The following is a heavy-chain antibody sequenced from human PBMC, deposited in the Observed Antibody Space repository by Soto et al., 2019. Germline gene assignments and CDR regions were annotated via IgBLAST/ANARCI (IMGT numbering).Heavy chain of an antibody. CDR3: AKDNWGYYCSITSCYYFDF. Sequence: QVQLVESGGGVVQPGRSLRLSCAASGLTFSSYGMHWVRQAPGKGLEWVAVISNDGNNKYYAESVKGRFTISRDNSKNTLYLQMNSVRAEDTAVYYCAKDNWGYYCSITSCYYFDFWGQGTLVTVSS. V-gene: IGHV3-30*18. D-gene: IGHD2-2*01. CDR1: GLTFSSYG. J-gene: IGHJ4*02. CDR2: ISNDGNNK.